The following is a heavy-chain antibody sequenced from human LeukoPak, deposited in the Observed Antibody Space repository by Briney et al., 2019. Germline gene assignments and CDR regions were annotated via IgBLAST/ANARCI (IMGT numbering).Heavy chain of an antibody. CDR3: ARGRLSSRHYFDY. V-gene: IGHV4-34*01. D-gene: IGHD6-13*01. Sequence: SETLSLTCAVYGGSFSGYYWSWIRQPPGKGLEWIGEINHRGSTNYNPSLKSRVTISVDTSKNQFSLKLSSVTAAHTAVYYCARGRLSSRHYFDYGGQGTLVTVSS. CDR2: INHRGST. J-gene: IGHJ4*02. CDR1: GGSFSGYY.